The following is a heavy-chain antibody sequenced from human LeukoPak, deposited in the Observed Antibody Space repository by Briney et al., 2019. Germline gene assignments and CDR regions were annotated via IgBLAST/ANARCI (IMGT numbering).Heavy chain of an antibody. D-gene: IGHD5-18*01. Sequence: GGSLRLSCAASGFTFSSYAMHWVRQAPGNGLEWVAVISYDGSNKYYADSVKGRFTISRDNSKNTLYLQMNSLRAEDTAVYYCARDLQLWEFDYWGQGTLVTVSS. CDR3: ARDLQLWEFDY. CDR1: GFTFSSYA. J-gene: IGHJ4*02. V-gene: IGHV3-30*04. CDR2: ISYDGSNK.